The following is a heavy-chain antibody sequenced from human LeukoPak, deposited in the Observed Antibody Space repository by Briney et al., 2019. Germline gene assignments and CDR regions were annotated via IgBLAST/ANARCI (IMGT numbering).Heavy chain of an antibody. V-gene: IGHV1-8*01. CDR3: ARGFGDDSRSFHF. D-gene: IGHD3-22*01. Sequence: ASVKVSCKASGYTFTRVDINWVRQATGQGLEWMGWLNPNTGNTGYAQKFRGRVTLTGHTSISTAYMELSSLTSEDTAVYYCARGFGDDSRSFHFWGQGTLVTVSS. CDR1: GYTFTRVD. CDR2: LNPNTGNT. J-gene: IGHJ4*02.